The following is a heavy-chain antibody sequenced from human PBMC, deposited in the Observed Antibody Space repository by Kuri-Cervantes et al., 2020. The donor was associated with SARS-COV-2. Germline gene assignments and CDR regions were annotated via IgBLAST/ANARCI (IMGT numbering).Heavy chain of an antibody. CDR2: ISYDGSNK. D-gene: IGHD2-21*01. Sequence: GESLKISCAASGFTFSSYAMHWVRQAPGKGLEWVAVISYDGSNKYYADSVKGRSTISRDNSKNTLYLQMNSLRAEDTAVYYCARLGSDVDYWGQGTLVTVSS. CDR1: GFTFSSYA. J-gene: IGHJ4*02. CDR3: ARLGSDVDY. V-gene: IGHV3-30-3*01.